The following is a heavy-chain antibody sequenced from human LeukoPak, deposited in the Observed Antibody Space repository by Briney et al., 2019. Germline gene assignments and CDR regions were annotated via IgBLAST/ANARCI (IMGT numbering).Heavy chain of an antibody. CDR3: AREDRDYYGSRSYYGPFDY. V-gene: IGHV4-59*01. CDR1: GGSISSYY. D-gene: IGHD3-10*01. J-gene: IGHJ4*02. CDR2: IYYSGST. Sequence: SETLSLTCTVSGGSISSYYWSWIRQPPGKGLEWIGYIYYSGSTNYNPSLKSRVTISVDTSKNQFSLKLSSVTAADTAVYYCAREDRDYYGSRSYYGPFDYWGQGTLVTVSS.